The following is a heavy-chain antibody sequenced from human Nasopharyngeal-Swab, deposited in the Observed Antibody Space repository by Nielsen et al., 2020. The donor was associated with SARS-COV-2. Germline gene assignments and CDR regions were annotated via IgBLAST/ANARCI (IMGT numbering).Heavy chain of an antibody. CDR1: GFTFSSYS. V-gene: IGHV3-48*02. Sequence: GSLKISCAASGFTFSSYSMNWVRQAPGKGLEWVSYISSSSSTIYYADSVKGRFTISRDNAKNSLYLQMNSLRDEDTAVYYCAREPAARPPAPDYYYYYGMDVWGQGTTVTVSS. J-gene: IGHJ6*02. CDR3: AREPAARPPAPDYYYYYGMDV. CDR2: ISSSSSTI. D-gene: IGHD6-6*01.